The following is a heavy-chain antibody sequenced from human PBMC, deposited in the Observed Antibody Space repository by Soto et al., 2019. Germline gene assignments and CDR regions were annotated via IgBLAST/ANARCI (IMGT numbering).Heavy chain of an antibody. V-gene: IGHV3-30*18. CDR1: GFTFSSYG. CDR3: WKDSRGKTMGDY. J-gene: IGHJ4*02. D-gene: IGHD6-19*01. CDR2: ISYDGSNK. Sequence: QVQLVESGGGVVQPGRSLRLSCAASGFTFSSYGMHWVRQAPGKGLEWVAVISYDGSNKYYADSVKGRFTISRDNYKDTLYLQMNSMRAEDKAVEYCWKDSRGKTMGDYWGQGTLVTVSS.